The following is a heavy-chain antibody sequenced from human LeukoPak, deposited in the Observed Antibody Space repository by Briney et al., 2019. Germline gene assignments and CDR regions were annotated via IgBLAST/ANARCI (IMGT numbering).Heavy chain of an antibody. CDR3: ARDHPRSLFGVVRRRDDAFDI. CDR1: GFTFSSYA. D-gene: IGHD3-3*01. CDR2: ISGSGGST. Sequence: GGSLRLSCAASGFTFSSYAMSWVRQAPGKGLEWVSAISGSGGSTYYADSVKGRFTISRDNSKNTLYLQMNSLRAEDTAVYYCARDHPRSLFGVVRRRDDAFDIWGQGTMVTVSS. V-gene: IGHV3-23*01. J-gene: IGHJ3*02.